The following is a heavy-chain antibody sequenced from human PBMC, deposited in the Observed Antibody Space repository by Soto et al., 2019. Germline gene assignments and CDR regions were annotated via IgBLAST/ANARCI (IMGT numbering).Heavy chain of an antibody. CDR1: GGSFSGYY. J-gene: IGHJ6*02. D-gene: IGHD3-10*01. Sequence: SETLSLTCAVYGGSFSGYYWSWIRQPPGKGLEWIGEINHSGSTNYNPSLKSRVTISVDTSKNQFSLKLSSVTAADTAVYYCARGPLQVGYYYYYGMDVWGQGTTVTVSS. CDR2: INHSGST. CDR3: ARGPLQVGYYYYYGMDV. V-gene: IGHV4-34*01.